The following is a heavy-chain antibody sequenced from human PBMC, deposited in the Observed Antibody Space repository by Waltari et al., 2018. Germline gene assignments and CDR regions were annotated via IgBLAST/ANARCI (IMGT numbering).Heavy chain of an antibody. V-gene: IGHV1-3*01. D-gene: IGHD2-2*01. J-gene: IGHJ4*02. CDR2: INAGNVNT. CDR3: ARDLSSRVGGDYFDY. CDR1: GYTFTSYA. Sequence: QVQLVQSGAEVKKPGASVKVSCKASGYTFTSYAMHWVRQAPGQRLEWMGWINAGNVNTKYSQKFQGRVTITRDTSASTAYMELSSLRSEDTAVYYCARDLSSRVGGDYFDYWGQGTLVTVSS.